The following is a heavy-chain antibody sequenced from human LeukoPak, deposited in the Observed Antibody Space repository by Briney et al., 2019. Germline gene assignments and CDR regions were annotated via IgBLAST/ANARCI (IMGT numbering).Heavy chain of an antibody. CDR1: GGSISSYY. V-gene: IGHV4-59*01. D-gene: IGHD6-19*01. J-gene: IGHJ4*02. Sequence: SETLSLTCTVSGGSISSYYWSWIRQPPGEGLEWIGYIYYSKSTNYNPSLKSRVTISVDTSKNQFSLKLSSVTAADTAVYYCARQASSGWYRFDYWGQGTLVTVSS. CDR3: ARQASSGWYRFDY. CDR2: IYYSKST.